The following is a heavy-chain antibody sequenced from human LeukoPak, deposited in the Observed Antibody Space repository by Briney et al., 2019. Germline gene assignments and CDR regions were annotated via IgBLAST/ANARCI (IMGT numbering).Heavy chain of an antibody. D-gene: IGHD3-10*02. Sequence: GGSLRLSCAASGFTFRNAWMSWVRQAPGKGLEWVSSISSSSSYIYYADSVKGRFTISRDNAKNSLYLQMNSLRAEDTAVYYCAMLGDYVTGAFDIWGQGTMVTVSS. CDR3: AMLGDYVTGAFDI. J-gene: IGHJ3*02. CDR1: GFTFRNAW. CDR2: ISSSSSYI. V-gene: IGHV3-21*01.